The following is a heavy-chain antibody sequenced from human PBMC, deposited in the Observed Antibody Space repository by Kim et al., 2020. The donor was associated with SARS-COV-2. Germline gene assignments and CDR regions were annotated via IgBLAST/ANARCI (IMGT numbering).Heavy chain of an antibody. V-gene: IGHV4-59*01. CDR3: ARNRRHFSAYDQQFYGMDV. D-gene: IGHD5-12*01. J-gene: IGHJ6*02. Sequence: SETLSLTCTISGASSSTYYWTWIRQSPGKGLEWIGHIYHTGSTTYNSSLKSRVTMSVDTSKSQFSLKLSSVTAADTAVYYCARNRRHFSAYDQQFYGMDVWGQGTTVTVSS. CDR1: GASSSTYY. CDR2: IYHTGST.